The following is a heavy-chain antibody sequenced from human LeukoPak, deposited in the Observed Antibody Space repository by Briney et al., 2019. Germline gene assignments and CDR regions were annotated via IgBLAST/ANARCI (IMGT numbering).Heavy chain of an antibody. Sequence: SQTLSLTCAVSGGSLCRGGYSGSWIRQPPGKGLEWIGYIYHSGSTYYNPSLKRRVTISVDRSKHQFSLKLSSVTAADTAVYYCARALYSSGWLLYGMDVWGKGTPVTVSS. CDR2: IYHSGST. D-gene: IGHD6-19*01. CDR1: GGSLCRGGYS. V-gene: IGHV4-30-2*01. J-gene: IGHJ6*04. CDR3: ARALYSSGWLLYGMDV.